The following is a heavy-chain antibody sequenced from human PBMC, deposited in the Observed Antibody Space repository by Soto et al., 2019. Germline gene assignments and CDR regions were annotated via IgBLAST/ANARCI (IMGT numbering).Heavy chain of an antibody. CDR3: AHRVLRTVFGLVTTTAIYFDF. CDR2: IYWDDDK. J-gene: IGHJ4*02. D-gene: IGHD3-3*01. CDR1: GFSLTTSGVG. Sequence: QITLNESGPTQVKPRQTLTLTCTFSGFSLTTSGVGVGWIRQSPGKAPEWLALIYWDDDKRYSPSLKSRLTMTKVTSKNQVVLTMADLDPADTATYYCAHRVLRTVFGLVTTTAIYFDFWGQGTPVAVSS. V-gene: IGHV2-5*02.